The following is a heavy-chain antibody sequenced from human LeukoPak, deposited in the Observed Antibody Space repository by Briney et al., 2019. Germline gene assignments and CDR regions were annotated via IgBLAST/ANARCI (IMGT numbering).Heavy chain of an antibody. CDR3: ARRRDSGSLQHFDY. V-gene: IGHV3-11*01. CDR2: ISSSGTTI. Sequence: PGGSLRLSCAASGFTFGDYDMSWIRQAPGKGLEWVSYISSSGTTIYYADSVKGRFTISRDNAKNSLYLQMNSLRAEDTAVYYCARRRDSGSLQHFDYWGQGTLVTVSS. D-gene: IGHD1-26*01. CDR1: GFTFGDYD. J-gene: IGHJ4*02.